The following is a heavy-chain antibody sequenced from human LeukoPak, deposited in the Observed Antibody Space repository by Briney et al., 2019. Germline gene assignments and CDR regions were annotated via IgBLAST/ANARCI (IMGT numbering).Heavy chain of an antibody. CDR3: ARTDPRDYYYYYMDV. V-gene: IGHV4-59*01. J-gene: IGHJ6*03. CDR2: IYYSGST. Sequence: PSETLSLTCTVSGGSISSYYWSWIRQPPGKGRGWIGYIYYSGSTNYNPSLKSRVTISVDTSKNQFSLKLSSVTAADTAVYYCARTDPRDYYYYYMDVWGKGTTVTVSS. CDR1: GGSISSYY.